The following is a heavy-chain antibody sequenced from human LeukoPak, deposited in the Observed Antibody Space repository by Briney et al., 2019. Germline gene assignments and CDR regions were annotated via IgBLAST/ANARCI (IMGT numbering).Heavy chain of an antibody. CDR1: GYSFSSGYY. CDR2: IYHSGST. CDR3: ARHYYGSPLDY. D-gene: IGHD3-10*01. Sequence: SETLSLTCAVSGYSFSSGYYWGWIRQPPGKGVEWIGSIYHSGSTYYNPSLKSRVTISVDTSKNQFSLKLSSVTAADTAVYYCARHYYGSPLDYWGQGTLVTVSS. V-gene: IGHV4-38-2*01. J-gene: IGHJ4*02.